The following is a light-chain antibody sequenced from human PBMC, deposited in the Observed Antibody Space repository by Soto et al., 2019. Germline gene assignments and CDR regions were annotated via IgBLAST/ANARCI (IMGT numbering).Light chain of an antibody. CDR1: QSVSSNS. Sequence: EIVLTQSPGTLSLSPGERATLSCRASQSVSSNSLAWYQQKPGQAPRLLIYGAASRATGIPDRFSGSGSGTAFTLTITRLEPEDFAVYYCQQYGNSPRTFGQGTKVEIK. V-gene: IGKV3-20*01. CDR3: QQYGNSPRT. CDR2: GAA. J-gene: IGKJ1*01.